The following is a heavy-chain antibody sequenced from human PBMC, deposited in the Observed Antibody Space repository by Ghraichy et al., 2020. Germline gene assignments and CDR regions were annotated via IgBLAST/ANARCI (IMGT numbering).Heavy chain of an antibody. V-gene: IGHV3-11*01. J-gene: IGHJ4*02. CDR3: ARDGEPGRRITMVRGVILPGFDY. D-gene: IGHD3-10*01. CDR2: ISSSGSTI. CDR1: GFTFSDYY. Sequence: GGSLRLSCAASGFTFSDYYMSWIRQAPGKGLEWVSYISSSGSTIYYADSVKGRFTISRDNAKNSLYLQMNSLRAEDTAVYYCARDGEPGRRITMVRGVILPGFDYWGQGTLVTVSS.